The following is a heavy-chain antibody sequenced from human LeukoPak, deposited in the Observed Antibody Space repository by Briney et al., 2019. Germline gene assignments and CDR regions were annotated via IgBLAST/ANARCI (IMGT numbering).Heavy chain of an antibody. CDR2: ISSSSSYI. V-gene: IGHV3-21*04. Sequence: GGSLRLSCAASGFTFSSYSMNWVRQAPGKGLEWVSSISSSSSYIYYADSVKGRFTISRDNSKNTLYLQMNSLRAEDTAVYYCARDSEDIVVVVAASSFVSFDYWGQGTLVTVSS. CDR3: ARDSEDIVVVVAASSFVSFDY. CDR1: GFTFSSYS. D-gene: IGHD2-15*01. J-gene: IGHJ4*02.